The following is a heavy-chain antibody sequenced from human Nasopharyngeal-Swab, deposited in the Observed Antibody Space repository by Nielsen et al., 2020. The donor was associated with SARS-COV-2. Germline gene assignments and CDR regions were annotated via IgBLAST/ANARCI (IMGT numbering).Heavy chain of an antibody. D-gene: IGHD2-15*01. CDR3: ARADGRFVNWFDP. V-gene: IGHV4-39*07. CDR2: IYYSGST. Sequence: SETLSLTCTVSGCSISSSSYYWGWIRQPPGKGLEWIGSIYYSGSTYYNPSLKSRVTISVDTSKNQFSLKLSSVTAADTAVYYCARADGRFVNWFDPWGQGTLVTVSS. CDR1: GCSISSSSYY. J-gene: IGHJ5*02.